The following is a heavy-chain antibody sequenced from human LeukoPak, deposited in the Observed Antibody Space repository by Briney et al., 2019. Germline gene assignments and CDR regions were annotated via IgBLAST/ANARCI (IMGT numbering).Heavy chain of an antibody. CDR3: ARNSDSSGYYYPFDY. CDR1: GGTFSSYA. Sequence: ASVKVSFKASGGTFSSYAISWVRQAPGQGLEWMGGIIPIFGTANYAQKFQGRVTITVDESTSTAYVELSSLRSEDTAVYYCARNSDSSGYYYPFDYWGQGTLVTVSS. D-gene: IGHD3-22*01. V-gene: IGHV1-69*13. CDR2: IIPIFGTA. J-gene: IGHJ4*02.